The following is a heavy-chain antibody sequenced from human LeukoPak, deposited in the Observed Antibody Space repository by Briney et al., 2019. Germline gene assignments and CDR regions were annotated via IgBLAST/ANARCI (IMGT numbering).Heavy chain of an antibody. CDR3: ARGPALAYDILTGYYSSESYFVY. CDR1: GGSFSGYY. J-gene: IGHJ4*02. CDR2: INHSGST. D-gene: IGHD3-9*01. Sequence: SQTLSLTCAVDGGSFSGYYWSSIRQPPGKGLEWIGEINHSGSTNYNPSLKSRVTISVDTSNNQFSLKLSSVTAADTAVYYCARGPALAYDILTGYYSSESYFVYWGRGTLVTVSS. V-gene: IGHV4-34*01.